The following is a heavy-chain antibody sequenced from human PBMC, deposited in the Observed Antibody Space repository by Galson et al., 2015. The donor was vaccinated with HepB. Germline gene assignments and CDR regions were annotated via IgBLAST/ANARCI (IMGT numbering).Heavy chain of an antibody. D-gene: IGHD2-2*01. Sequence: QSGAEVKKPGESLKISCKGSGYSFTSYWIGWVRQMPGKGLEWMGIIYPGDSDTRYSPSFQGQVTISADKSISTAYLQWSSLKASDTAMYYCAGAPLGYCSSTSCSGVAFDIWGQGTMVTVSS. CDR1: GYSFTSYW. CDR3: AGAPLGYCSSTSCSGVAFDI. V-gene: IGHV5-51*03. CDR2: IYPGDSDT. J-gene: IGHJ3*02.